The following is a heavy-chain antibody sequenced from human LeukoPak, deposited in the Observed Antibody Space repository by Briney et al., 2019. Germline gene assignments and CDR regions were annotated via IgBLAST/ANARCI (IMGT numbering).Heavy chain of an antibody. J-gene: IGHJ4*02. CDR2: TYYRSKWYN. D-gene: IGHD5-24*01. V-gene: IGHV6-1*01. CDR3: ARGVGRRDGYNYPFDY. CDR1: GYSVSSNSAA. Sequence: SQTLSLTCVISGYSVSSNSAAWNWIRQSPSRGLEWLGRTYYRSKWYNDYAVSVKSRITINPDTSKNQFSLQLNSVTPEDTAVYYCARGVGRRDGYNYPFDYWGQGTLVTVSS.